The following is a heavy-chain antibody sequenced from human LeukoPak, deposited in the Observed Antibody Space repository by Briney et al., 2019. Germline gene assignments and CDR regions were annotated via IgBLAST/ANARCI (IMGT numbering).Heavy chain of an antibody. CDR1: GFTVSSNY. CDR3: ARASGYSGYDPFDY. D-gene: IGHD5-12*01. V-gene: IGHV3-53*01. Sequence: GGSLRLSCAASGFTVSSNYMSWVRQAPGKGLEWVSVIYSGGDTYYADSVKGRFTISRDNSRNTLYLQMNTLRAEDTAVYYCARASGYSGYDPFDYWGQGTLVTVSS. CDR2: IYSGGDT. J-gene: IGHJ4*02.